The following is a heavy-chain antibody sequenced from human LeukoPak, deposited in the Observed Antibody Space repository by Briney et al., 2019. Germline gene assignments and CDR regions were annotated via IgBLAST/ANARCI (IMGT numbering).Heavy chain of an antibody. CDR2: ISSSSSYI. Sequence: PGGSLRLSCAASGFTFSNYWMSWVRQAPGKGLEWVSSISSSSSYIYYADSVKGRFTISRDNAKNSLYLQMNSLRAEDTAVYYCARVQDSSSWTNWFDPWGQGTLVTVSS. J-gene: IGHJ5*02. V-gene: IGHV3-21*01. D-gene: IGHD6-13*01. CDR1: GFTFSNYW. CDR3: ARVQDSSSWTNWFDP.